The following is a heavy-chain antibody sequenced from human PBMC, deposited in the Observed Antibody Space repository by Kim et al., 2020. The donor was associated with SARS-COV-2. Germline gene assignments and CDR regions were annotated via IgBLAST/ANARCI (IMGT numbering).Heavy chain of an antibody. CDR2: ISSSSSYT. D-gene: IGHD3-9*01. CDR1: GFTFSDYY. CDR3: ARGGDILTGYYNLPPYYFAY. V-gene: IGHV3-11*05. Sequence: GGSLRLSCAASGFTFSDYYMSWIRQAPGKGLEWVSYISSSSSYTNYADSVKGRFTISRDNAKNSLYLQMNSLRAEATAVYYCARGGDILTGYYNLPPYYFAYWGQGTLVTVSS. J-gene: IGHJ4*02.